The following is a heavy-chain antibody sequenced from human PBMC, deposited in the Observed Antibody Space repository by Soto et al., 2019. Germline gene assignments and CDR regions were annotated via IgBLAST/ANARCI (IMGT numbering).Heavy chain of an antibody. CDR1: KVTWIYYS. Sequence: GVSLGLWAAASKVTWIYYSMNWVRQAPGKGLEWVSYISSSGSTIYYADSVKGRFTIYRDNAKNSLFLQMNSLRDEDTAVYFCSRAAFWSGSPYDYWGRGTLVTSPQ. CDR3: SRAAFWSGSPYDY. D-gene: IGHD3-3*01. CDR2: ISSSGSTI. J-gene: IGHJ4*02. V-gene: IGHV3-48*02.